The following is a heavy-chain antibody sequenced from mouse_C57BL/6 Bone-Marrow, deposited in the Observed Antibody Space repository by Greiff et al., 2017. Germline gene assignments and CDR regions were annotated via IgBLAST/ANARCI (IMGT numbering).Heavy chain of an antibody. J-gene: IGHJ4*01. CDR2: INPSTGGT. CDR1: GYSFTGYY. V-gene: IGHV1-42*01. Sequence: EVQLQQSGPELVKPGASVKISCKASGYSFTGYYLNWVKQSPEKSLEWIGEINPSTGGTTYNQKFKAKATLTVDKSSRTAYMQLKSLTSENSAVYYCNRESKHDYYSMDYGGQGTSLTVSS. D-gene: IGHD2-5*01. CDR3: NRESKHDYYSMDY.